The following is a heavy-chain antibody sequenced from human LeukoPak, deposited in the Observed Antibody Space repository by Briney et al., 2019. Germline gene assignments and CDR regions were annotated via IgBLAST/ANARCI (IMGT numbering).Heavy chain of an antibody. CDR2: TYYSGST. V-gene: IGHV4-39*01. J-gene: IGHJ3*02. Sequence: SETLSLTCTVSDGSISSSSYYWGWLRQPPGKGLEWIGSTYYSGSTYSNPSFKSQVTISVDTSKNQFSLKLSSVTEIDTAMYYCARNQAVAANRGAFDIWGQGTMVTVSS. CDR1: DGSISSSSYY. CDR3: ARNQAVAANRGAFDI. D-gene: IGHD6-19*01.